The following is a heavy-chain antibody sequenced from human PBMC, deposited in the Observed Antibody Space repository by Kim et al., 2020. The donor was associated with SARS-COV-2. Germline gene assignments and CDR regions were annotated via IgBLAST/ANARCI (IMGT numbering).Heavy chain of an antibody. CDR2: ISSSSSYI. CDR3: ARLLGRITMVREDYGMDV. V-gene: IGHV3-21*01. Sequence: GGSLRLSCAASGFTFSSYSINWVRQAPGKGLEWVSSISSSSSYIYYADSVKGRFTISRDNAKNSLYLQMNSLRAEDTAVYYCARLLGRITMVREDYGMDVWGQGTTVTVSS. J-gene: IGHJ6*02. CDR1: GFTFSSYS. D-gene: IGHD3-10*01.